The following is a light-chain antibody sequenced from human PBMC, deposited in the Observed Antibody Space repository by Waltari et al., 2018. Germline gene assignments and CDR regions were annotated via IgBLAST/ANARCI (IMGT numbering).Light chain of an antibody. V-gene: IGLV7-46*01. Sequence: QAVVTQEPSLTVSPGGTVTLTCDSSPGAVTTGHSPYFQQKPGQAPRTLSCDTSIKQSWTPSRFSGSLLGGRAALTLSGAQPEDEAEYYCLLFYGGARTFGGGTKLTVL. J-gene: IGLJ2*01. CDR3: LLFYGGART. CDR1: PGAVTTGHS. CDR2: DTS.